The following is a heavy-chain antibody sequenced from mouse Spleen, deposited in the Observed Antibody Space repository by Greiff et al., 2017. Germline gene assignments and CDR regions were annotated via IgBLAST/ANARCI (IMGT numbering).Heavy chain of an antibody. CDR3: ARHEEGEIYYYGSGYAMGY. D-gene: IGHD1-1*01. CDR1: GYTFTEYT. CDR2: FYPGSGSI. Sequence: VQLQQSGAELVKPGASVKLSCKASGYTFTEYTIHWVKQRSGQGLEWIGWFYPGSGSIKYNEKFKDKATLTADKSSSTVYMELSRLTSEDSAVYFCARHEEGEIYYYGSGYAMGYWGQGTSGTVSS. V-gene: IGHV1-62-2*01. J-gene: IGHJ4*01.